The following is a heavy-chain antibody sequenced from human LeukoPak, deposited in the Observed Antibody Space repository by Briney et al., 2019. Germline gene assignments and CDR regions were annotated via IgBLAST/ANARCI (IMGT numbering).Heavy chain of an antibody. CDR3: ARGSRVMTTVTSVPDFDY. CDR2: INPSGGST. D-gene: IGHD4-11*01. CDR1: GYTFTSCY. J-gene: IGHJ4*02. V-gene: IGHV1-46*01. Sequence: ASVKVSCKASGYTFTSCYMHWVRQAPGQGLEWMGMINPSGGSTSYAQKFQGRVPMTRDTSTSTLYMELSSLRSEDTAVYYCARGSRVMTTVTSVPDFDYWGQGTLVTVSS.